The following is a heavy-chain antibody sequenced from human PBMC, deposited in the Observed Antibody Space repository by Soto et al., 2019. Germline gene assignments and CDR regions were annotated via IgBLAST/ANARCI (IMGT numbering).Heavy chain of an antibody. J-gene: IGHJ4*02. Sequence: ASVKVSCKTSGYTFTKFDVNWVRQAAGQGLEWMGWMSPNSENKGYAQKFQGRVTMTRDNSIMTAYMELSSLTSDDTAVYYCGVSAGLDFWGQGTRVTVS. D-gene: IGHD6-13*01. CDR3: GVSAGLDF. CDR2: MSPNSENK. CDR1: GYTFTKFD. V-gene: IGHV1-8*01.